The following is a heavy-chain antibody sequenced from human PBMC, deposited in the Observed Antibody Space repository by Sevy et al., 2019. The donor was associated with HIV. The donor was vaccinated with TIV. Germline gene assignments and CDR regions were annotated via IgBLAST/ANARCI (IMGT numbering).Heavy chain of an antibody. D-gene: IGHD3-22*01. V-gene: IGHV1-24*01. CDR1: GYTLTELS. Sequence: ASVKVSCEVSGYTLTELSMHWVRQAPGKGLEWVGGFDPEDGETIYAQRFLGRVTMTEDTSLDTAYMELSSLRSEDTAVYYCTTGNFCDSSGYYYKYFDLWGRGTLVTVSS. CDR2: FDPEDGET. J-gene: IGHJ2*01. CDR3: TTGNFCDSSGYYYKYFDL.